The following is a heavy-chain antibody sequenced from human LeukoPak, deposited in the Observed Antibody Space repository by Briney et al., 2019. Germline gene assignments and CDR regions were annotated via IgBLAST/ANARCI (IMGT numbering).Heavy chain of an antibody. CDR3: AREGNTMVRGVTETTDY. Sequence: GGSLSLSCAASGFAVSSNYMSWVRPAPGKGLEWVSVIYSGGSTYYADSVKGRFTISRDNSKNTLYLQMNSLRAEDTAVYYCAREGNTMVRGVTETTDYWGQGTLVTVSS. D-gene: IGHD3-10*01. J-gene: IGHJ4*02. CDR1: GFAVSSNY. V-gene: IGHV3-53*01. CDR2: IYSGGST.